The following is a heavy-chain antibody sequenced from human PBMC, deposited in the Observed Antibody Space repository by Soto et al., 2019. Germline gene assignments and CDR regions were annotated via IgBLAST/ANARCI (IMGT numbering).Heavy chain of an antibody. V-gene: IGHV4-39*01. Sequence: QLQLQESGPGLVKPSETLSLTCTVSGGSISSSSYYWGWIRQPPGKGLEWIGSIYYSGSTYYNPSLKSRVTISVDTSKNQFSLKLCSVTAADTAVYYCARHRGYKIPGITGTTFDYWGQGTLVTVSS. CDR1: GGSISSSSYY. D-gene: IGHD1-7*01. CDR2: IYYSGST. J-gene: IGHJ4*02. CDR3: ARHRGYKIPGITGTTFDY.